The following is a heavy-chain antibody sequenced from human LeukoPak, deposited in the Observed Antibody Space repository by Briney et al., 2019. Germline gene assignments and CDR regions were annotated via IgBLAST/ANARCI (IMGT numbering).Heavy chain of an antibody. CDR3: ARRRSGSPDDACDI. V-gene: IGHV3-53*01. J-gene: IGHJ3*02. Sequence: PGGSLRLSCASSGFSVTSNYMTWVRQAPGKGLDWISIFYSGGRPHYADSMKGRFIISRDNSKNTLYLQMNSLRTEDTAVYYCARRRSGSPDDACDIWGRGTLVTVSS. CDR1: GFSVTSNY. CDR2: FYSGGRP. D-gene: IGHD1-26*01.